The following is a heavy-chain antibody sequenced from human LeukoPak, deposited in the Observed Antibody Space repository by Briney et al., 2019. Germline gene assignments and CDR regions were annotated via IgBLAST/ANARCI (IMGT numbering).Heavy chain of an antibody. V-gene: IGHV3-30*02. CDR3: VKDNPLDY. J-gene: IGHJ4*02. Sequence: PGGSLRLSCAASGFSFGGYGMHWLRQAPGKGLDWVAFIRHDGNKKLYADSVKGRFTISRDNSKNTLYLYVNSLRPDDSAVYYCVKDNPLDYWGQGTLVIVSS. CDR1: GFSFGGYG. CDR2: IRHDGNKK.